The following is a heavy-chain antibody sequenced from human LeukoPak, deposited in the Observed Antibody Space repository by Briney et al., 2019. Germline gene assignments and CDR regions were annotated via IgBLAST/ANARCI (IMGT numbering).Heavy chain of an antibody. V-gene: IGHV3-23*01. CDR2: IGSSGTST. CDR1: GFTFSSYV. CDR3: AKVPQYCSTTSCYYLGMYV. J-gene: IGHJ6*02. Sequence: PGGSLRLSCAASGFTFSSYVMGWVRQAQGMRLEWVSAIGSSGTSTYYADSVKGRFTISRDNSKNTLYLQMNSLRAEDTAVYYCAKVPQYCSTTSCYYLGMYVWGQGTTVTVSS. D-gene: IGHD2-2*01.